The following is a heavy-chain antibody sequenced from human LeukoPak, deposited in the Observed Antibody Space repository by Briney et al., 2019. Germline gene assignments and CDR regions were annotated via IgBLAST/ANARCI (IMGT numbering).Heavy chain of an antibody. Sequence: SSETLSLTCTVSGDSFSSYYWSWIRQPPGKGLEWIGYIYNGGSTKYNPSLKSRVTISEDTSKNQFSLRLSSVTAADTAVYYCARHPKHLNQLVVFDYWGQGTLVTVSS. CDR3: ARHPKHLNQLVVFDY. CDR2: IYNGGST. CDR1: GDSFSSYY. J-gene: IGHJ4*02. V-gene: IGHV4-59*08. D-gene: IGHD6-13*01.